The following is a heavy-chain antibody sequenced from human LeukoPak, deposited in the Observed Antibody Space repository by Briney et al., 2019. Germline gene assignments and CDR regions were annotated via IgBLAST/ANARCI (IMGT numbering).Heavy chain of an antibody. J-gene: IGHJ6*04. CDR1: GYTFTSYA. D-gene: IGHD3-9*01. Sequence: ASVKVSCKASGYTFTSYAMHWVRQAPGQRLEWMGWINTGNGNTKYSQKFQGRVTITRDTSANTTYMELSSLRSEDMAVYYCARDYYDILTGYPQGMDVWGKGTTVTVSS. CDR2: INTGNGNT. CDR3: ARDYYDILTGYPQGMDV. V-gene: IGHV1-3*04.